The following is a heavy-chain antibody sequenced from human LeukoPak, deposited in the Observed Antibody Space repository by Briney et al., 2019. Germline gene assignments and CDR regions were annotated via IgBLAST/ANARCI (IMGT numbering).Heavy chain of an antibody. CDR3: ARVGGYCSSTSCYNGALDV. CDR1: GGSFSGYY. J-gene: IGHJ6*02. D-gene: IGHD2-2*02. Sequence: SETLSLTCAVYGGSFSGYYWSWIRQPPGKGLEWIGEINHSGSTNYNPSLKSRVTISVDTSKNQFSLKLSSVTAADTAVYYCARVGGYCSSTSCYNGALDVWGQGTTVTVSS. V-gene: IGHV4-34*01. CDR2: INHSGST.